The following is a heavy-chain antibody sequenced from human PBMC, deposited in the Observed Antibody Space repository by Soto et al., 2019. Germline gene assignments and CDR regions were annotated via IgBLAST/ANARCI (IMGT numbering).Heavy chain of an antibody. V-gene: IGHV3-23*01. D-gene: IGHD3-9*01. CDR1: GFTFTSYA. CDR2: ISGGGYT. J-gene: IGHJ4*02. Sequence: EVQLLESGGGLVQPGGSLRPSCAASGFTFTSYAMTWVRQAPGKGLEWVSTISGGGYTHYADSVKGRFTISRDNSKNTLDLQMNSLRVEDTAVYYCANGLDPDYWGQGTLVTVSS. CDR3: ANGLDPDY.